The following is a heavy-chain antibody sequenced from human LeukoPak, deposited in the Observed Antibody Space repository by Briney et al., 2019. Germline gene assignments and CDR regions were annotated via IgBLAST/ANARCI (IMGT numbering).Heavy chain of an antibody. CDR3: ARAPDSGYSIGYSSSGDY. CDR2: ISAYNGNT. Sequence: ASVKVSCKASGYTFTNYGISWVRQAPGQGLEWMGWISAYNGNTNYAQKLQGRVTMTTDTSTSTAYMELRSLRSDDTAVYYCARAPDSGYSIGYSSSGDYWGQGTLVTVSS. V-gene: IGHV1-18*01. CDR1: GYTFTNYG. D-gene: IGHD6-13*01. J-gene: IGHJ4*02.